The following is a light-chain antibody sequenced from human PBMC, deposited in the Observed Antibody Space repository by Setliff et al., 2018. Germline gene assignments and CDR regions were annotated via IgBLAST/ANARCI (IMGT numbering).Light chain of an antibody. Sequence: QSVLTRPRSVSGSPGQSVTISCTGTSADVGDYNFVSWYQEHPGKAPKLIVFDVNKRPSGVPDRFSGSKSGNTASLTISGLQAEDEADYYCCSYAGTHISYVFGSGTKVTVL. J-gene: IGLJ1*01. V-gene: IGLV2-11*01. CDR1: SADVGDYNF. CDR3: CSYAGTHISYV. CDR2: DVN.